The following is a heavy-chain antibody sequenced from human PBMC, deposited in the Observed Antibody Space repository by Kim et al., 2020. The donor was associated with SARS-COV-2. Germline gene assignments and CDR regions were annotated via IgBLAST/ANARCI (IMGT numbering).Heavy chain of an antibody. CDR1: GGSISSSSYY. D-gene: IGHD6-13*01. V-gene: IGHV4-39*01. Sequence: SETLSLTCTVSGGSISSSSYYWGWIRQPPGKGLEWIGSIYYSGSTYYNPSLKSRVTISVDTSKNQFSLKLSSVTAADTAVYYCARTGWGISGSSSWPSYYYGMDVWGQGTTVTVSS. CDR2: IYYSGST. CDR3: ARTGWGISGSSSWPSYYYGMDV. J-gene: IGHJ6*02.